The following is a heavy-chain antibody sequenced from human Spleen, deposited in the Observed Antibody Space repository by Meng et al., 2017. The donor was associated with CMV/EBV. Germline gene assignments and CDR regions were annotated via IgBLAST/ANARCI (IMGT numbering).Heavy chain of an antibody. V-gene: IGHV5-51*01. D-gene: IGHD1-26*01. CDR2: IYPGDSDT. CDR3: ARRIVGATHHFDY. J-gene: IGHJ4*02. Sequence: KRSGYIFTSYWIGSVRQMPGKGLEWMGVIYPGDSDTRYSPSFQGQVTISADNSFTTAYLQWSSLKASDTAIYYCARRIVGATHHFDYWGQGTLVTVSS. CDR1: GYIFTSYW.